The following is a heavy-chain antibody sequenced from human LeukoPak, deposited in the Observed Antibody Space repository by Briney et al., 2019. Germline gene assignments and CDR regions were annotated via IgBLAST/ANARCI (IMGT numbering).Heavy chain of an antibody. V-gene: IGHV1-46*01. CDR2: INPSGGST. CDR3: ARVYYDSSATASFDY. J-gene: IGHJ4*02. CDR1: GYTFTSYY. Sequence: ASVKVSCKASGYTFTSYYMHWVRQAPGQGLKWMGIINPSGGSTSYAQKFQGRVTMTRDTSTSTVYMELSSLRSEDTAVYYCARVYYDSSATASFDYWGQGTLVTVSS. D-gene: IGHD3-22*01.